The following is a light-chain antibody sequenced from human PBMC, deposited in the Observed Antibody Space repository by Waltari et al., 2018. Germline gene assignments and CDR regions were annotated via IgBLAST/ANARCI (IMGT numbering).Light chain of an antibody. CDR1: SSDVGRYTF. CDR3: CSFASRIGV. V-gene: IGLV2-23*02. Sequence: QSALTQPAPVSGSPGQSITIYCTGTSSDVGRYTFFSWYQQHPGKAPKLIISAVTTRPSGVSNRFSGSKSGNTASLTISGLQADDEADYYCCSFASRIGVFGGGTKVTVL. J-gene: IGLJ2*01. CDR2: AVT.